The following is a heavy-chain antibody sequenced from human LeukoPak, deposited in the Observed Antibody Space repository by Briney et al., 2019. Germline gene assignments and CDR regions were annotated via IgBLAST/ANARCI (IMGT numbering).Heavy chain of an antibody. Sequence: PGGSLRLSCAASGFSLSSHDMHWVRQVTGKCLELVSGISATGDTYYLGFVKGRFTISRENAKNALHLQMNSLRAGDTAVYYCARSGTTMTGDGLDIWGQGTMVTVYS. V-gene: IGHV3-13*04. J-gene: IGHJ3*02. CDR1: GFSLSSHD. CDR2: ISATGDT. CDR3: ARSGTTMTGDGLDI. D-gene: IGHD4-17*01.